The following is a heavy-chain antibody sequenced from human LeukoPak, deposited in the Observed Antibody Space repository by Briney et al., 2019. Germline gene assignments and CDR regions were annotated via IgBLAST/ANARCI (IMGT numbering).Heavy chain of an antibody. D-gene: IGHD3-22*01. J-gene: IGHJ4*02. CDR3: AANRDSSGYYIRDY. Sequence: ASVKVSCKVSGYTLTELSIHWVRQAPGKGREWMGGFYPEDGETIYAQKFQDRVNMTEDTSTDTAYMELSSLRSEDTAVYYCAANRDSSGYYIRDYWGQGPLVTVSS. CDR2: FYPEDGET. V-gene: IGHV1-24*01. CDR1: GYTLTELS.